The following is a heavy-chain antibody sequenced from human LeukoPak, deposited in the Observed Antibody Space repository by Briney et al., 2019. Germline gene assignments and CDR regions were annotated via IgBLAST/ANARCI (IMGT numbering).Heavy chain of an antibody. D-gene: IGHD6-13*01. V-gene: IGHV3-48*01. CDR3: AKIIAAANRPTFDY. J-gene: IGHJ4*02. CDR1: GFTFSSYS. Sequence: GGSLRLSCAASGFTFSSYSMNWVRQAPGKGLEWVSYISSSSSTIYYGDSVKGRFTISRDNSKNTIYLQMNSLRAEDTAVYYCAKIIAAANRPTFDYWGQGTLVTVSS. CDR2: ISSSSSTI.